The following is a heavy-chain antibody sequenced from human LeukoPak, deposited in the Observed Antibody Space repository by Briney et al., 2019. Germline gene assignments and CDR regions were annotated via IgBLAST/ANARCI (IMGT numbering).Heavy chain of an antibody. J-gene: IGHJ6*02. CDR2: ISGSGDSR. V-gene: IGHV3-23*01. D-gene: IGHD2-21*02. CDR1: GFTVSSNY. Sequence: GGSLRLSCAVSGFTVSSNYMSWVRQAPGKGLEWVSLISGSGDSRYYADSVKGRFTISRDNAKNTLWLQMNSLRAEDTAVYYCAKGVTAVRIYYHGMDVWGQGTTVTVSS. CDR3: AKGVTAVRIYYHGMDV.